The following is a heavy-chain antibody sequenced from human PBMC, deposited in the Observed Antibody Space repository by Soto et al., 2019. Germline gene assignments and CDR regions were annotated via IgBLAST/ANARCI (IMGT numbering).Heavy chain of an antibody. J-gene: IGHJ4*02. Sequence: PSETLSLTCAVYGGSFSGYYWSWIRQPPGKGLEWIGEINHSGSTNYNPSLKSRVTISVDTSKNQFSLKLSSVTAADTAVYYCARGRGYCSGGSCYASLPGLCYWGQGTLVTVSS. V-gene: IGHV4-34*01. D-gene: IGHD2-15*01. CDR2: INHSGST. CDR3: ARGRGYCSGGSCYASLPGLCY. CDR1: GGSFSGYY.